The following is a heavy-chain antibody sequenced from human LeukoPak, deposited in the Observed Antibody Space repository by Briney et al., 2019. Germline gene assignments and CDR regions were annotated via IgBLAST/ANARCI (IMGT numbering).Heavy chain of an antibody. D-gene: IGHD2-2*02. J-gene: IGHJ4*02. Sequence: GGSLRLSCVVSDFSFNRYLMHWVRQAPGQGLEWVAVISYDGSNKYYADSVKGRFTISGDTSKNTLYLQMNSLRAEDTAVYYCARDRCSSTSCYTHYFDYWGQGTLVTVSS. CDR3: ARDRCSSTSCYTHYFDY. V-gene: IGHV3-30-3*01. CDR2: ISYDGSNK. CDR1: DFSFNRYL.